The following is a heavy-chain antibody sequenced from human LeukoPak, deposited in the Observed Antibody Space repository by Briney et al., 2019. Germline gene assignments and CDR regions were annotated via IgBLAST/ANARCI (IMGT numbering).Heavy chain of an antibody. D-gene: IGHD6-19*01. J-gene: IGHJ3*02. V-gene: IGHV3-23*01. Sequence: GGSLRLSCAASGFTFSSYAMSWVRQAPGKGLEWVSAISGSGGSTYYADSVKGRFTISRDNSKNTLYLQMNSLRAEDTAVYYCARGAPGYSSGWYGSAFDIWGQGTMVTVSS. CDR1: GFTFSSYA. CDR2: ISGSGGST. CDR3: ARGAPGYSSGWYGSAFDI.